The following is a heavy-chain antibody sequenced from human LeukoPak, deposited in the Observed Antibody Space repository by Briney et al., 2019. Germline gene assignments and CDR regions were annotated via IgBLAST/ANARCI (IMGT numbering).Heavy chain of an antibody. CDR1: GYTFTGYY. D-gene: IGHD3-22*01. V-gene: IGHV1-2*06. J-gene: IGHJ5*02. CDR3: ARGPAYYYDSSGSIPFDP. CDR2: INPNSGGT. Sequence: ASVKVSCKASGYTFTGYYMHWVRQAPGQGLEWMGRINPNSGGTNYAQKFQGRVTMTRDTSISTAYMELSRLRSDDTAVYYCARGPAYYYDSSGSIPFDPWGQGTLVTVSS.